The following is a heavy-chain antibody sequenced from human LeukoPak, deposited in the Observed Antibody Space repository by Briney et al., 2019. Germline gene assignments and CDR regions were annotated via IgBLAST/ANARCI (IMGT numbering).Heavy chain of an antibody. CDR3: AKMVHTEQWLVPFDY. V-gene: IGHV3-23*01. J-gene: IGHJ4*02. CDR2: ISGSGGST. CDR1: GFTFSNFA. Sequence: GGSLRLSCAASGFTFSNFAMHWVRQAPGKGLEWVSTISGSGGSTYYADSVKGRFTISRDNSKNTLYLQMNSLRAEDTAVYYCAKMVHTEQWLVPFDYWGQGTLVTVSS. D-gene: IGHD6-19*01.